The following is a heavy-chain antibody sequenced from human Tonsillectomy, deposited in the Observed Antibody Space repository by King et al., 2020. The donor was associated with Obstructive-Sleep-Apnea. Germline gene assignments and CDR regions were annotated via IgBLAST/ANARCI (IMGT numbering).Heavy chain of an antibody. J-gene: IGHJ4*02. CDR2: IKRKIDGETT. CDR3: IRRPDY. V-gene: IGHV3-15*01. Sequence: VQLVESGGGLVKPGGSLRLSCVVSGFTFSNAWMSWVRQAPGKGLEWVGRIKRKIDGETTDYAAPVNGRFTISRDDSKNTLCLQMNSLKIEDTAVYYCIRRPDYWGQGTLVIVSS. CDR1: GFTFSNAW.